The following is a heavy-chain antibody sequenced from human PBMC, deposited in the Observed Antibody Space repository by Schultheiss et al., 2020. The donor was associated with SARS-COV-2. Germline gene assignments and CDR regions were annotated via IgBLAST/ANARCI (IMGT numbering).Heavy chain of an antibody. Sequence: GGSLRLSCKGSGYSFTSYWIGWVRQMPGKGLEWMGTIYPGDSDTRYSPSFQGQVTISADKSISTAYLQWSSLKASDTAMYYCARHYYDFWTGRKYYYYGMDVWGQGTTVTVSS. CDR2: IYPGDSDT. V-gene: IGHV5-51*01. CDR1: GYSFTSYW. J-gene: IGHJ6*02. CDR3: ARHYYDFWTGRKYYYYGMDV. D-gene: IGHD3-3*01.